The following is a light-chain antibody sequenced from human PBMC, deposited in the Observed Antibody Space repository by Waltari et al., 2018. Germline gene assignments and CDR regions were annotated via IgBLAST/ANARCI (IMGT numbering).Light chain of an antibody. CDR2: DAS. Sequence: DTVMTQSPVTLSVSTGERATVSCRASQSVSRNLAWYQQKPGQAPRLLIYDASTRATGIPARFSGSGSGTEFTLTISSLQSEDFAVYYCQQYNNWPPYSFGQGTKLEI. J-gene: IGKJ2*01. V-gene: IGKV3-15*01. CDR1: QSVSRN. CDR3: QQYNNWPPYS.